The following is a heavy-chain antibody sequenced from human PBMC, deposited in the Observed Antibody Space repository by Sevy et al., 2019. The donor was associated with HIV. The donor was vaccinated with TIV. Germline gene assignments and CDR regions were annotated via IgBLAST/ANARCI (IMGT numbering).Heavy chain of an antibody. V-gene: IGHV3-23*01. CDR1: GFTFSTYG. J-gene: IGHJ4*02. Sequence: GGSLRLSCAASGFTFSTYGLSWVRQAPGKGLEWVSAISGSGGSTYYADSVKGRFTISRDNSKNTLYLKMNSLRAEDTAVYYCATHMGQWLFTAVFDYWGQGTLVTVSS. CDR3: ATHMGQWLFTAVFDY. CDR2: ISGSGGST. D-gene: IGHD6-19*01.